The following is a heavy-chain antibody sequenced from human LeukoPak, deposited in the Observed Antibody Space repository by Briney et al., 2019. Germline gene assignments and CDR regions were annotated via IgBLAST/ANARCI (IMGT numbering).Heavy chain of an antibody. CDR3: AREEDRYALVY. CDR1: GFTFSSYW. J-gene: IGHJ4*02. Sequence: GGSLRLSCEASGFTFSSYWMTWVRQAPGKGLEWVANIRPDGSAENYVDSVKGRFTISRDNAKNSLYIQLNSLRAEDTAMYYCAREEDRYALVYWGQGTLVTVSS. D-gene: IGHD5-24*01. CDR2: IRPDGSAE. V-gene: IGHV3-7*01.